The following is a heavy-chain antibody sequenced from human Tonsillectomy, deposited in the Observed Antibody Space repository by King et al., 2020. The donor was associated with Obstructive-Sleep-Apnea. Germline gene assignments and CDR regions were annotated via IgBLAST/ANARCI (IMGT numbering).Heavy chain of an antibody. J-gene: IGHJ6*02. V-gene: IGHV3-23*04. CDR1: GLTFSSYA. D-gene: IGHD3-3*01. CDR3: AKESGDFGVVINYYYYYAMDV. Sequence: VQLVESGGGLVQPGGSLRLSCAASGLTFSSYAMSWVRQAPGKGLEWVSGISGSGGSTNYADSVKGRFTISRDNSKNTLYLQMNSLRAEDTAVYYCAKESGDFGVVINYYYYYAMDVWGQGTTVMSP. CDR2: ISGSGGST.